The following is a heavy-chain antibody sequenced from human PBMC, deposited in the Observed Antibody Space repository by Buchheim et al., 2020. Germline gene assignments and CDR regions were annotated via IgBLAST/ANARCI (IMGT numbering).Heavy chain of an antibody. D-gene: IGHD3-22*01. CDR3: AKGYYYDSSLDY. Sequence: QVQLVESGGGVVQPGRSLRLSCAASGFTFSSYGMHWVRQAPGKGLEWVAFIRYDGSNKHYADSVKGRFTISRDNSKNTLYLQMNSLRAEDTAVYYCAKGYYYDSSLDYWGQGTL. J-gene: IGHJ4*02. CDR1: GFTFSSYG. V-gene: IGHV3-30*02. CDR2: IRYDGSNK.